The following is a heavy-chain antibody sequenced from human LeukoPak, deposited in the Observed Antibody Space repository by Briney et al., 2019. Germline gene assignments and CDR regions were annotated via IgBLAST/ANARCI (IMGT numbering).Heavy chain of an antibody. CDR2: INPNSGGT. D-gene: IGHD3-22*01. J-gene: IGHJ4*02. CDR3: AREVTPYDSTSGYFDY. Sequence: GASVKVSCKASGYTFTGYYMHWVRQAPGQGLEWMGWINPNSGGTNYAQKFQGWVTMTRDTSISTAYMELSRLRSDDTAVYYCAREVTPYDSTSGYFDYWGQGTLVTVSS. V-gene: IGHV1-2*04. CDR1: GYTFTGYY.